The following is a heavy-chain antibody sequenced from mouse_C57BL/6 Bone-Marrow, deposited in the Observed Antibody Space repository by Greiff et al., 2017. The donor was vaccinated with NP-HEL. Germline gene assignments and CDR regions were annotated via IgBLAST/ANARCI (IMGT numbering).Heavy chain of an antibody. CDR1: GYTFTSYW. J-gene: IGHJ2*01. D-gene: IGHD2-1*01. CDR2: IDPSDSYT. V-gene: IGHV1-69*01. CDR3: AREGDGKGDYFDY. Sequence: VQLQQPGAELVMPGASVKLSCKASGYTFTSYWMHWVKQRPGQGLEWIGEIDPSDSYTNYNQKFKGKSTLTVDKSSSTAYMQLSSLTSEDSAVYYCAREGDGKGDYFDYWGQGTTLTVSS.